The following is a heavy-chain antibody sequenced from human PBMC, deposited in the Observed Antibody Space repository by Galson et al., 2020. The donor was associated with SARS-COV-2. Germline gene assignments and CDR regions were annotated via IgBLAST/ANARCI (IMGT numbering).Heavy chain of an antibody. D-gene: IGHD6-19*01. J-gene: IGHJ5*02. V-gene: IGHV4-39*07. CDR3: ARDSYSSGWYNWFDP. Sequence: SETLSLTCTVSGGSISSSSYYWGWIRQPPGKGLEWIGSIYSSGSTYYNPSLKSRVTISVDTSKNQFSLKLSSVTAADTAVYYCARDSYSSGWYNWFDPWGQGTLVTVSS. CDR2: IYSSGST. CDR1: GGSISSSSYY.